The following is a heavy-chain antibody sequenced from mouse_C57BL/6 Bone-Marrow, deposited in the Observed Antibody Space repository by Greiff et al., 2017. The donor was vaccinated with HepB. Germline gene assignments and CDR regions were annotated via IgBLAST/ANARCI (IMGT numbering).Heavy chain of an antibody. J-gene: IGHJ1*03. D-gene: IGHD1-1*01. CDR1: GFTFSDYY. CDR3: ARVDHYYGSSYWYFDV. CDR2: INYDGSST. V-gene: IGHV5-16*01. Sequence: EVQWVESEGGLVQPGSSMKLSCTASGFTFSDYYMAWVRQVPEKGLEWVANINYDGSSTYYLDSLKSRFIISRDNAKNILYLQMSSLKSEDTATYYCARVDHYYGSSYWYFDVWGTGTTVTVSS.